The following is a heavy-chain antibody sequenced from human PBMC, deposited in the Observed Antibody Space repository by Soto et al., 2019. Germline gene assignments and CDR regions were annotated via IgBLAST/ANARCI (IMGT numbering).Heavy chain of an antibody. CDR2: IYYSGST. CDR1: GGSISSGGYY. Sequence: PSETLSLTCTVSGGSISSGGYYWRWIRQHPGKGLEWIGYIYYSGSTYYNPSLKSRVTIPVDTSKNQFSLKLSSVTAADTAVYYCARVFSDSSSFFDPWGQGTLVTVS. D-gene: IGHD6-13*01. V-gene: IGHV4-31*03. CDR3: ARVFSDSSSFFDP. J-gene: IGHJ5*02.